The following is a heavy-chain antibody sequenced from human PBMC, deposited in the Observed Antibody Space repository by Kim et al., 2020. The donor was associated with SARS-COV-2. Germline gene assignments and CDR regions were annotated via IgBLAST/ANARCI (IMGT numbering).Heavy chain of an antibody. CDR1: GFTFRTYW. J-gene: IGHJ4*02. CDR2: IKQDGSET. D-gene: IGHD3-10*01. V-gene: IGHV3-7*05. CDR3: ARVWDPRESYDATFDY. Sequence: GGSLRLSCGASGFTFRTYWMSWIRQAPGKGLEWVANIKQDGSETYYVDSVKGRFTISRDNAKNSMYLQMNSLRAEDTAVYYCARVWDPRESYDATFDYWGQGTLVTVSS.